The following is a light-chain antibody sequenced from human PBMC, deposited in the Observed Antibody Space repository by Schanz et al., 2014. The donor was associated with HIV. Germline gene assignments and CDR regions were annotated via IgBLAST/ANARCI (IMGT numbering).Light chain of an antibody. Sequence: QSVLTQPPSASGTPGQRVTISCSGSSSNIGSNSVNWYQQLPGTAPKLLIHSNDQRPSGVPDRFSGSKSGTSASLAISGLQSEDEADYHCAAWDDSLSGPVFGGGTKLTVL. J-gene: IGLJ3*02. CDR2: SND. CDR3: AAWDDSLSGPV. V-gene: IGLV1-44*01. CDR1: SSNIGSNS.